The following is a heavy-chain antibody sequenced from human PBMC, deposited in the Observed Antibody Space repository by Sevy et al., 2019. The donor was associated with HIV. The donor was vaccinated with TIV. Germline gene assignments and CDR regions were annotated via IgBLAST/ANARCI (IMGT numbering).Heavy chain of an antibody. J-gene: IGHJ4*02. V-gene: IGHV3-30-3*01. CDR2: ISYEGTET. CDR3: AKDRAYYYGSGSFY. D-gene: IGHD3-10*01. CDR1: GFAFSTHA. Sequence: GGSLRLSCAASGFAFSTHAMHWVRQAPGKGLEWVAVISYEGTETFYAASVEGRFTISRDNSKNTLYLQMNSLRAEDTAVYYCAKDRAYYYGSGSFYWGQGTLVTVSS.